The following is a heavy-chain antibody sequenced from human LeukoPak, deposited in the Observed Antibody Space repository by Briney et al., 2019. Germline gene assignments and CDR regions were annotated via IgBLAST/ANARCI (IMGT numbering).Heavy chain of an antibody. Sequence: ASVKVSCKVSGNTLSDLSIHWVRQAPGKGLEWMGGFEPEDGETLYAQKFQGRVTMTEDTSTDTAYMEPSSLRSEDTAIYFCANLRGGITCCDAFDVWGQGTVVIVSS. CDR1: GNTLSDLS. CDR3: ANLRGGITCCDAFDV. J-gene: IGHJ3*01. V-gene: IGHV1-24*01. D-gene: IGHD3-10*01. CDR2: FEPEDGET.